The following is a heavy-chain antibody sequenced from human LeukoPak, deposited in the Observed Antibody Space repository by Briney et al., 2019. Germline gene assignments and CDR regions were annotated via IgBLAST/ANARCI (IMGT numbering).Heavy chain of an antibody. Sequence: GGSLRLSCAASGFTFSSYAISWVRQAPGKGLEWVSAISGSGGSTYYADSVKGRFTISRDNSKNTLYLQMNSLRAEDTAVYYCAKGTTRAGRWIEDFDYWGQGNLVTVSS. D-gene: IGHD6-13*01. CDR2: ISGSGGST. CDR1: GFTFSSYA. J-gene: IGHJ4*02. CDR3: AKGTTRAGRWIEDFDY. V-gene: IGHV3-23*01.